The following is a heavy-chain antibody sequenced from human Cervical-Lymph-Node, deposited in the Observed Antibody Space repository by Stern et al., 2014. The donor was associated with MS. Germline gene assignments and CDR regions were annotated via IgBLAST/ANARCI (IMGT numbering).Heavy chain of an antibody. Sequence: VQLVESGGGLAQPGGALGLSCAASGFTLSRAWVSWVRPAPGTGLEWVANIKEDGSEKYYVDSVKGRFTISRDNAENSLSLQMNSLRAEDTAVYYCAREDYGLDVWGQGTTVTVSS. V-gene: IGHV3-7*03. CDR2: IKEDGSEK. CDR1: GFTLSRAW. CDR3: AREDYGLDV. J-gene: IGHJ6*02.